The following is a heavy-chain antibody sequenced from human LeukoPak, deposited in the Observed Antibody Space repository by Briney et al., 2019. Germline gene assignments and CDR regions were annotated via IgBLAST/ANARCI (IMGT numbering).Heavy chain of an antibody. CDR2: IYTGSTT. CDR1: GFTVSSNY. J-gene: IGHJ4*02. Sequence: PGESLRLSCAASGFTVSSNYMSWVRQTPGKGLEWVSVIYTGSTTYYADSLKGRFTISRDNSKNTLYLQMNSLRAEDTAVYYCARGLDSSGGGYYFDYWGQGTLVTVSS. D-gene: IGHD3-10*01. V-gene: IGHV3-53*01. CDR3: ARGLDSSGGGYYFDY.